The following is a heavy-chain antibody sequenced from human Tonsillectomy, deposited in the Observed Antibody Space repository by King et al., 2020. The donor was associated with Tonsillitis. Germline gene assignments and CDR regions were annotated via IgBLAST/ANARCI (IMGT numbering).Heavy chain of an antibody. V-gene: IGHV4-39*01. Sequence: LQLQESGPGLVKPSETLSLTCTVSGGSISSSNYYWGWIRQLPGKGLAWIGSIFYSGSTYYNPSLMSRVTISVDTSKNQFSLKLSSVTAADTALYFCATRGGDYAAYYFDYWGQGSLVTVSS. CDR3: ATRGGDYAAYYFDY. J-gene: IGHJ4*02. D-gene: IGHD4-17*01. CDR2: IFYSGST. CDR1: GGSISSSNYY.